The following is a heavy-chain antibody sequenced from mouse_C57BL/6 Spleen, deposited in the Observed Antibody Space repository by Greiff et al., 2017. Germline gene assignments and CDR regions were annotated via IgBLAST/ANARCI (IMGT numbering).Heavy chain of an antibody. CDR1: GYSITSGYY. CDR3: ARAETYYSNPYYFDY. V-gene: IGHV3-6*01. D-gene: IGHD2-5*01. J-gene: IGHJ2*01. CDR2: ISYDGSN. Sequence: EVKLVESGPGLVKPSQSLSLTCSVTGYSITSGYYWNWIRQFPGNKLEWMGYISYDGSNNYNPSLKNRISITRDTSKNQFFLKLNSVTTEDTATYYCARAETYYSNPYYFDYWGQGTTLTVSS.